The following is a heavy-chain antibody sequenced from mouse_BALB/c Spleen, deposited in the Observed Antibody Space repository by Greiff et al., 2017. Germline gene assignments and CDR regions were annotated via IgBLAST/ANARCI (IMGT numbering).Heavy chain of an antibody. CDR1: GYTFTSYW. V-gene: IGHV1-7*01. CDR2: INPSTGYT. CDR3: ARLRGNYYFDY. Sequence: QVQLQQSGAELAKPGASVKMSCKASGYTFTSYWMHWVKQRPGQGLEWIGYINPSTGYTEYNQKFKDKATLTADKSSSTAYMQLSSLTSEDSAVYYCARLRGNYYFDYWGQGTTPTVSS. J-gene: IGHJ2*01. D-gene: IGHD2-1*01.